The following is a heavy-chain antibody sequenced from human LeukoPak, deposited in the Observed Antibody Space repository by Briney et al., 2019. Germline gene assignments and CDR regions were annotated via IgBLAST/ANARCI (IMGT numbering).Heavy chain of an antibody. CDR1: GFTFSSYG. Sequence: PGGSLRLSCAASGFTFSSYGMHWVRQAPGKGLEWVAVISYDGSNKYYADSVKGRFTTSRDNSKNTLYLQMNSLRAEDTAVYYCAKDLDYYDSSGFDYWGQGTLVTVSS. CDR3: AKDLDYYDSSGFDY. J-gene: IGHJ4*02. D-gene: IGHD3-22*01. CDR2: ISYDGSNK. V-gene: IGHV3-30*18.